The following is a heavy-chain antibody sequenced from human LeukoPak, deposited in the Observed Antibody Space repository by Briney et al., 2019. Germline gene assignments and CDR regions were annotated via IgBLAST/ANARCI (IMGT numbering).Heavy chain of an antibody. CDR1: GGSISSYY. Sequence: SETLSLTCTVSGGSISSYYWSWIRQPAGKGLEWIGRIYTGGSTNYNPSLKSRVTMSVDTSKNQFSLKLSSVTAADTAVYYCARDLRGVVVAATSWFDPWGQGTLVTVSS. CDR3: ARDLRGVVVAATSWFDP. J-gene: IGHJ5*02. D-gene: IGHD2-15*01. V-gene: IGHV4-4*07. CDR2: IYTGGST.